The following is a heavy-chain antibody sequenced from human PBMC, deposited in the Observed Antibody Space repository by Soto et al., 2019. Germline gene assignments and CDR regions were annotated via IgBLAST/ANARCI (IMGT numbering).Heavy chain of an antibody. CDR3: ARDGEYRHQAGTTEYFGIDV. J-gene: IGHJ6*02. D-gene: IGHD1-1*01. CDR2: IIPIFGGA. CDR1: GVTFSNAA. Sequence: VQVVQSEAEAKQPGSSVKLSCKVSGVTFSNAAFSWVRQAPGQGMEWMGGIIPIFGGAKYAKKFQARVKTTADEMTDIVYMDVTSLRIDDTAVYLCARDGEYRHQAGTTEYFGIDVWGQGTTVTVSS. V-gene: IGHV1-69*01.